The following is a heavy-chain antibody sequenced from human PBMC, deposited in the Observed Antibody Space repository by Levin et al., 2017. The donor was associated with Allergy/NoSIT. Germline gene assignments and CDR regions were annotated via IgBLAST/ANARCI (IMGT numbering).Heavy chain of an antibody. CDR2: IYHTGST. CDR1: GGSITDASW. Sequence: MASETLSLTCAVSGGSITDASWWSWVRQPPGQGLQYIGEIYHTGSTNYNPSLKSRVTISVDKSKNQLALKVNSVTAADTAVYYCARGGSWTWFSWGQGTLVTVSS. J-gene: IGHJ5*02. CDR3: ARGGSWTWFS. V-gene: IGHV4-4*02. D-gene: IGHD6-13*01.